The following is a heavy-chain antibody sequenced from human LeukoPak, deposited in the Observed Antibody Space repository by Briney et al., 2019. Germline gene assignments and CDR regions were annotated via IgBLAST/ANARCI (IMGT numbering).Heavy chain of an antibody. CDR3: ARGVTDAFDI. D-gene: IGHD2-21*02. J-gene: IGHJ3*02. Sequence: SETLSLTCTVPGGSISSGGYYWSWIRQPPGKGLEWIGSIYYSGSTYYNPSLKSRVTISVDTSKNQFSLKLSSVTAADTAVYYCARGVTDAFDIWGQGTMVTVSS. V-gene: IGHV4-39*07. CDR2: IYYSGST. CDR1: GGSISSGGYY.